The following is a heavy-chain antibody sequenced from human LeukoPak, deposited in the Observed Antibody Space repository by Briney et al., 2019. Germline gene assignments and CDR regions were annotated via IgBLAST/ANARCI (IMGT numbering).Heavy chain of an antibody. CDR3: AKDADTATIIYWYFDL. V-gene: IGHV3-30*18. CDR1: GFTFSAYG. J-gene: IGHJ2*01. Sequence: GGSLRLSCAASGFTFSAYGMHCVRQAPGKGLEWVAVISDDGSNKYYADSVKGRFTISRDNSKNTLYLQMNSLRLEDTALYYCAKDADTATIIYWYFDLWGRGTLVTVSS. CDR2: ISDDGSNK. D-gene: IGHD5-18*01.